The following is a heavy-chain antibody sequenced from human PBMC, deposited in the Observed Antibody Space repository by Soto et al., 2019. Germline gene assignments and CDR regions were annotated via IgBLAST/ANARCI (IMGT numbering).Heavy chain of an antibody. CDR3: ARASVSSSSNPIDY. CDR2: LIPIFGTA. V-gene: IGHV1-69*01. J-gene: IGHJ4*02. Sequence: QVQLVQSGAEVKKPGSSVKVSCTASGGTFSSYAISWVRQAPGQGLEWMGGLIPIFGTANYAQKFQGRVTITADESTSTAYMELSSLRSEDTAAYYCARASVSSSSNPIDYWGQGTLVTVSS. CDR1: GGTFSSYA. D-gene: IGHD6-13*01.